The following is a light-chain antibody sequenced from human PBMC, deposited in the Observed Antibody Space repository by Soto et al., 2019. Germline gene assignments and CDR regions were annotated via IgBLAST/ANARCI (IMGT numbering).Light chain of an antibody. CDR3: QSYANTLKRGV. CDR2: GNT. Sequence: QSVLTQPPSVSGAPGQRVIISCTGGSSNIGADYEVHWYQQLPGTAPKLLIYGNTNRPSGVPDRFSGSKSGSSASLAITGLQAEDEAEYYCQSYANTLKRGVFGTGTKVTVL. CDR1: SSNIGADYE. V-gene: IGLV1-40*01. J-gene: IGLJ1*01.